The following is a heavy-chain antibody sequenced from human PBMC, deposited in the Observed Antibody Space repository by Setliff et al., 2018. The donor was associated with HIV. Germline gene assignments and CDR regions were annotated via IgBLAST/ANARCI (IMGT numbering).Heavy chain of an antibody. CDR3: LGLWRGLGTTSTGEQYYGMDV. CDR2: ITPFFRTP. D-gene: IGHD3-16*01. Sequence: SVKVSCKASGVNFNNYILSWVRQAPGEGLEWMGGITPFFRTPKYAQKFQGRVTISTDESTKTGYMELSSVTFADTAVYYCLGLWRGLGTTSTGEQYYGMDVWGQGATVTVSS. J-gene: IGHJ6*02. V-gene: IGHV1-69*05. CDR1: GVNFNNYI.